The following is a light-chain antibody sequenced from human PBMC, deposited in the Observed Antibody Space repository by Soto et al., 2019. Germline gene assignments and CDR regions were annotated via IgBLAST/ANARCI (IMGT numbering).Light chain of an antibody. V-gene: IGKV3-20*01. Sequence: EIVMTHSPATLSVSPCERATLSCRASQSVSSNLAWYQQKPGQAPRLLIYGASSRATGIPDRFSGSGSGTDFTLTISRLEPEDFAVYYCQQYGRSPFTFGPGTKVDIK. J-gene: IGKJ3*01. CDR3: QQYGRSPFT. CDR2: GAS. CDR1: QSVSSN.